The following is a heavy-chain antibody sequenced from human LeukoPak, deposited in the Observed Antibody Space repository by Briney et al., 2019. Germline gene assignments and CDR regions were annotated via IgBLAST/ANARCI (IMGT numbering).Heavy chain of an antibody. CDR1: GGSISNYY. V-gene: IGHV4-4*09. J-gene: IGHJ3*02. Sequence: SETLSLTCTVPGGSISNYYRSWLRQPPGKGLEWIGYIYASGSTNYNPSLKSRVTISVDTSKSHSSLRLNSVTAADTAVYYCARHGDVFDAFDIWGQGTMVTVSS. D-gene: IGHD2-21*02. CDR2: IYASGST. CDR3: ARHGDVFDAFDI.